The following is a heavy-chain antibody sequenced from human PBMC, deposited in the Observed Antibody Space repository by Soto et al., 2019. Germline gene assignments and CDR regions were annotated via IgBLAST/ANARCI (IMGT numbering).Heavy chain of an antibody. J-gene: IGHJ5*02. V-gene: IGHV4-59*01. Sequence: KTSETLSLTCTVSGGSISHYYWSWIRQSPGKGLEWIGYAYYSGSTDYNPSLKRRVTMSVDTSKNQVSLKLNSVTTADTAVYYCARDRSTYGGGGTGEVKKNWFDPWGPGTLVTVSS. CDR1: GGSISHYY. CDR2: AYYSGST. D-gene: IGHD2-8*01. CDR3: ARDRSTYGGGGTGEVKKNWFDP.